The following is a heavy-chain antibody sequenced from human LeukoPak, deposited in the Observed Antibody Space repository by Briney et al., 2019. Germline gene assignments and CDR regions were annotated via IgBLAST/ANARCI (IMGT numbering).Heavy chain of an antibody. V-gene: IGHV4-34*01. D-gene: IGHD5-12*01. Sequence: PGGSLRLSCAASGFTFSDYYMSWIRQPPGKGLEWIGEINHSGSTNYNPSLKSRVTISVDTSKNQFSLKLSSVTAADTAVYYCARHLSWLRFLGWFDPWGQGTLVTVSS. CDR2: INHSGST. CDR3: ARHLSWLRFLGWFDP. CDR1: GFTFSDYY. J-gene: IGHJ5*02.